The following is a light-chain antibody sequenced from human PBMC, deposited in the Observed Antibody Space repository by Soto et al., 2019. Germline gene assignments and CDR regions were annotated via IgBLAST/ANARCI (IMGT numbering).Light chain of an antibody. J-gene: IGKJ3*01. CDR2: DAS. V-gene: IGKV1-33*01. Sequence: DIQMTQSPSSLSASVGDRVTITCQASQDISNYLNWYQQKPGKAPKLLIYDASNLETGVPSRFSGSGSGTDFTFTISSLQPEDIATYYCQQDDNLPRVTFGPGTKVDIK. CDR3: QQDDNLPRVT. CDR1: QDISNY.